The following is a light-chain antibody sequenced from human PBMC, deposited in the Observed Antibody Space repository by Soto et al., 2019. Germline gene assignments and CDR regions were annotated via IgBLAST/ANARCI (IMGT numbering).Light chain of an antibody. V-gene: IGLV4-69*01. Sequence: QLVLTQSPSASASLGPSVNLPCTRTSGHGGYAIAWHQHQPEKGPRYLMKLNGDGSHSKGDGIPDRFSGSSSGVERYLTISSLQSEDEADYYCQTWGTDIVVFGGGTKLTVL. CDR3: QTWGTDIVV. J-gene: IGLJ2*01. CDR2: LNGDGSH. CDR1: SGHGGYA.